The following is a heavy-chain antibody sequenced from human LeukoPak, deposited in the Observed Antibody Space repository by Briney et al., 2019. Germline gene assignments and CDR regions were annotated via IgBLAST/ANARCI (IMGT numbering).Heavy chain of an antibody. D-gene: IGHD3-16*01. V-gene: IGHV4-4*09. Sequence: SETLSLTCTVSGGSISSYCWSWVRQSPGRGLEWIGYIFPSGRTDYNPSLKRRVTLSIDRSKSQVSLELRFLTAADTAVYYCATSYDVKTAPYDLWGQGTLVTVAS. CDR2: IFPSGRT. CDR1: GGSISSYC. CDR3: ATSYDVKTAPYDL. J-gene: IGHJ5*02.